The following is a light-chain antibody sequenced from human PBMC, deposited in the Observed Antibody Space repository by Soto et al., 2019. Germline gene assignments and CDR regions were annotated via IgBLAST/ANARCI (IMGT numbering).Light chain of an antibody. CDR2: EVT. V-gene: IGLV2-14*01. CDR3: SSYTNINTGACV. Sequence: QSVLTHPASVSGSPGQSITISCTGTSGDIGSYNRVSWYQQHPGKAPKLIIYEVTDGPSGVSNRFSGSKSGNTASLTISGLQAEDEAEYYCSSYTNINTGACVFGTGTKVTVL. CDR1: SGDIGSYNR. J-gene: IGLJ1*01.